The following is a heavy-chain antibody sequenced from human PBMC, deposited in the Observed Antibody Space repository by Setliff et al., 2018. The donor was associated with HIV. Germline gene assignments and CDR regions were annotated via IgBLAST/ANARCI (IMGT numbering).Heavy chain of an antibody. J-gene: IGHJ6*03. CDR3: ARGLVVVTDSDYDTNYYYYYYMDV. D-gene: IGHD5-12*01. V-gene: IGHV4-31*03. Sequence: SETLSLTCTVSGGSISSGGYYWSWIRQHPGKGLEWIGYIYYSGSTYYNPSLKSRVTISIDTDKNQFSLKLSSVTAADTAVYYCARGLVVVTDSDYDTNYYYYYYMDVWGKGTTVTVSS. CDR1: GGSISSGGYY. CDR2: IYYSGST.